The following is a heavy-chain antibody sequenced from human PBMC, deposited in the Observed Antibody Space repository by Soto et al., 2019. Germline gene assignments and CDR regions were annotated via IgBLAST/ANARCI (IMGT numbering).Heavy chain of an antibody. D-gene: IGHD4-4*01. Sequence: ASVNVSCQTSGYTFTGYYMHWVRRAPGQGLEWMGWINPNSGGTNYAQKFQGWVTMTRDTSISTAYMELSRLRSDDTAVYYCARGRQSNAFDIWGQGTMVTVSS. CDR1: GYTFTGYY. CDR3: ARGRQSNAFDI. CDR2: INPNSGGT. V-gene: IGHV1-2*04. J-gene: IGHJ3*02.